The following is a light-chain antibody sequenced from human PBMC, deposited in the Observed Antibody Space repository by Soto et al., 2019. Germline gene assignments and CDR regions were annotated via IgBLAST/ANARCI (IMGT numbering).Light chain of an antibody. CDR1: SSDVGGYNY. CDR2: DVT. Sequence: QSALTQPASVSGSPGQSVTISCTGTSSDVGGYNYVSWYQQHPGKAPKLMIYDVTRRPSGVPDRFSGCKSDNTASLTISGLQAEDEADYYCCSFAGAHWVFGGGTKLTVL. J-gene: IGLJ3*02. V-gene: IGLV2-11*01. CDR3: CSFAGAHWV.